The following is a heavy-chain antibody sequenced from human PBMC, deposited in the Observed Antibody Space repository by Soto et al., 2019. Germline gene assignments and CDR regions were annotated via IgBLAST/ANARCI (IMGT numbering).Heavy chain of an antibody. J-gene: IGHJ4*02. CDR1: GFTFSSYA. Sequence: GGSLRLSCAASGFTFSSYAMSWVRQAPGKGLEWVSAISGSGGSTYYADSVKGRFTISRDNSKNTLYLQMNSLRAEDTAVYYCAKEVDYYDSSGYYSPYYFDYWGQGTLVTVSS. CDR2: ISGSGGST. CDR3: AKEVDYYDSSGYYSPYYFDY. V-gene: IGHV3-23*01. D-gene: IGHD3-22*01.